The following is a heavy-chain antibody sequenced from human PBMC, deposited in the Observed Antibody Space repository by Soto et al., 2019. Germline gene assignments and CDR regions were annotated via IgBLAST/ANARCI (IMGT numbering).Heavy chain of an antibody. Sequence: SETLSLTCTVSGGSISSGGYYWSWIRQHPGKGLEWIGYIYYSGSTYYNPSLKSRVTISVDTSKNQFSLKLSSVTAADTAVYYCASEPVDYYDNPIPPWGQGTLVTVSS. CDR2: IYYSGST. V-gene: IGHV4-31*03. J-gene: IGHJ5*02. CDR1: GGSISSGGYY. CDR3: ASEPVDYYDNPIPP. D-gene: IGHD3-22*01.